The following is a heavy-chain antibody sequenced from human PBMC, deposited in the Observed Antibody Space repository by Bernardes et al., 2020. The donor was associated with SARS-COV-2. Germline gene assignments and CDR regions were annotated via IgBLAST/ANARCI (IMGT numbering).Heavy chain of an antibody. CDR3: ARDSRFCSGGSCHLYYYYYGMDV. Sequence: VKVSCKASGYTFTGYYMHWVRQAPGQGLEWMGWINPNSGGTNYAQKFQGWVTMTRDTSISTAYMELSRLRSDDTAVYYCARDSRFCSGGSCHLYYYYYGMDVWGQGTTVTVSS. J-gene: IGHJ6*02. D-gene: IGHD2-15*01. CDR2: INPNSGGT. CDR1: GYTFTGYY. V-gene: IGHV1-2*04.